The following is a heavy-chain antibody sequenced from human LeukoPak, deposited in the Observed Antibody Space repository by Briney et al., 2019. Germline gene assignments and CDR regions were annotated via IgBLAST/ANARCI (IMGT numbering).Heavy chain of an antibody. D-gene: IGHD6-6*01. V-gene: IGHV3-11*05. CDR3: ARDLVNWFDP. CDR1: GFTFSDYY. J-gene: IGHJ5*02. CDR2: ISSSSSYT. Sequence: GGSLRLSCAASGFTFSDYYMSWIRQAPGKGLEWVSYISSSSSYTNYADSVKGRFTISRDNAKNSLHLQMNSLRAEDTAVYYCARDLVNWFDPWGQGTLVTVSS.